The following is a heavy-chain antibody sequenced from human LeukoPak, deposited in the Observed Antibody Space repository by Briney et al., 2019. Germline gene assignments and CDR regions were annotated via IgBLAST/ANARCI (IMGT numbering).Heavy chain of an antibody. V-gene: IGHV4-31*03. CDR3: SRLATRGGSFDY. D-gene: IGHD5-24*01. CDR1: GGSISSGGYY. Sequence: PSQTLSLTCTVSGGSISSGGYYWGWIRQHPGKGREWLGYIYYSGSTYYYPSLTSRLTISVDTSKNQFSLKLSSVTAADTAVYYCSRLATRGGSFDYWGQGALVTVSS. CDR2: IYYSGST. J-gene: IGHJ4*02.